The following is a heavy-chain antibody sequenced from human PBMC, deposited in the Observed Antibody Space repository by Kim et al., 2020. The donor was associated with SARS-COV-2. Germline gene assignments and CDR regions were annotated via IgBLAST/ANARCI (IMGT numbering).Heavy chain of an antibody. Sequence: SETLSLTCTVSGGSISSYYWSWIRQPPGKGLEWIGYIYYSGSTNYNPSLKSRVTISVDTSKNQFSLKLSSVTAADTAVYYCARLYGSGSYYKGDFDYWGQGTLVTVSS. V-gene: IGHV4-59*01. D-gene: IGHD3-10*01. CDR2: IYYSGST. CDR3: ARLYGSGSYYKGDFDY. CDR1: GGSISSYY. J-gene: IGHJ4*02.